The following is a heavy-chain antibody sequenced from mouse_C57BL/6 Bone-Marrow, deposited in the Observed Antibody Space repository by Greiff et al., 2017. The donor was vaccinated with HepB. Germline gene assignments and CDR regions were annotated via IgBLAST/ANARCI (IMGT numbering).Heavy chain of an antibody. J-gene: IGHJ2*01. CDR1: GYSFTDYN. CDR2: INPNYGTT. CDR3: ARSEENGSSLEN. Sequence: VQLKESGAELVKPGASVKISCKASGYSFTDYNMNWVKQSNGKSLEWIGVINPNYGTTSYNQKFKGKATLTVDQSSSTAYMQLNSLTSEDSAVYYCARSEENGSSLENWGQGTTLTVSS. V-gene: IGHV1-39*01. D-gene: IGHD1-1*01.